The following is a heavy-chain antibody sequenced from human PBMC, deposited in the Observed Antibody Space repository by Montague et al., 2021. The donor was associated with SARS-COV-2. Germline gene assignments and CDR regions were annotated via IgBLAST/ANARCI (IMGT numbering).Heavy chain of an antibody. J-gene: IGHJ5*02. CDR3: ARLVWFGELSSENWFDP. CDR2: IYYSGST. D-gene: IGHD3-10*01. CDR1: GSSISSSSNY. V-gene: IGHV4-39*01. Sequence: SETLSLTCTVSGSSISSSSNYWGWIRQPPGKGLEWIGSIYYSGSTYYNSSLKSRVTISVDTSKNQFSLKLNSVTAADTVVYYCARLVWFGELSSENWFDPWGQGTLVTVSS.